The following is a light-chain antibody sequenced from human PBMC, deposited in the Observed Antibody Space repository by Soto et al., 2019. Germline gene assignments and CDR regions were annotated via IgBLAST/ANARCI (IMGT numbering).Light chain of an antibody. J-gene: IGKJ2*01. CDR1: QTISTY. CDR3: QKSESTPYT. V-gene: IGKV1-39*01. Sequence: DIPMTQSAASLSSSVGDRVTIICRASQTISTYLNWYQQKRGKAPSLLIYDASSLLSGVPYWFSGSGSGTDFTLTIARLQPEDFSTYYCQKSESTPYTFGQGTKVEIK. CDR2: DAS.